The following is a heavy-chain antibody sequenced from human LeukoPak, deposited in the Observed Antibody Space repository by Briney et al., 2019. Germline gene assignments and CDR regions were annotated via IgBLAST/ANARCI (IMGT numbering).Heavy chain of an antibody. J-gene: IGHJ4*02. Sequence: PGGSLRLSCAASGFTFSSYAMSWARQAPGKGLGWVSDISASGGSTYYADSVKGRFTISRDNSKNTLYLQMNSLRAEDTAVYYCAKKETTVTTFFENWGQGTLVTVSS. CDR1: GFTFSSYA. CDR2: ISASGGST. D-gene: IGHD4-17*01. CDR3: AKKETTVTTFFEN. V-gene: IGHV3-23*01.